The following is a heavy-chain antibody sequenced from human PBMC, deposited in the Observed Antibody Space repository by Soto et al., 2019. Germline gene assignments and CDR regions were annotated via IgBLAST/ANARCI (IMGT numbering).Heavy chain of an antibody. CDR1: GGSISSSSYY. Sequence: QLQLQESGPGLVKPSETLSLTCTVSGGSISSSSYYWGWIRQPPGKGLEWIGSSYYSGSTFYSPSLRSRVTISVDTSKNQFSLRVSSVTAADTAVYYCAREYSSAPDDWGQGTLVTVSS. D-gene: IGHD6-25*01. CDR2: SYYSGST. J-gene: IGHJ4*02. CDR3: AREYSSAPDD. V-gene: IGHV4-39*02.